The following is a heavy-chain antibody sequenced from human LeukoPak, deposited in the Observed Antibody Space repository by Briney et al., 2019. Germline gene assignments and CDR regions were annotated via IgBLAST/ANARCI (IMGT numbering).Heavy chain of an antibody. Sequence: ASVKVSCKASGGTFSSYAISWVRQAPGQGLEWMGGIIPIFGTANYAQKFQGRVTITADESTSTTYMELSSLRSEDTAVYYCARGPAAIIAFDIWGQGTMVTVSS. CDR2: IIPIFGTA. CDR3: ARGPAAIIAFDI. D-gene: IGHD2-2*02. V-gene: IGHV1-69*13. CDR1: GGTFSSYA. J-gene: IGHJ3*02.